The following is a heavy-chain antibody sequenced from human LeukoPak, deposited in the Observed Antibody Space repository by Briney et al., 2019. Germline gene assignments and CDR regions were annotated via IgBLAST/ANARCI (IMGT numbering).Heavy chain of an antibody. Sequence: PGRSLRLSCAASGFTFDDYAMHWVRQAPGKGLEWVSGISWSSGSIGYADSVKGRFTISRDNAKNSLYLQMNSLRAEDTASYYCARTPSYCSGGRCYVSHYLDYWGQGTLATVSS. D-gene: IGHD2-15*01. CDR1: GFTFDDYA. CDR2: ISWSSGSI. V-gene: IGHV3-9*01. J-gene: IGHJ4*02. CDR3: ARTPSYCSGGRCYVSHYLDY.